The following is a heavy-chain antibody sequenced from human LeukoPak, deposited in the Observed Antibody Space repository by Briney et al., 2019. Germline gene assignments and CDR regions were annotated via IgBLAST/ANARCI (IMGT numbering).Heavy chain of an antibody. CDR1: GGSISSYY. D-gene: IGHD3-22*01. V-gene: IGHV4-59*08. J-gene: IGHJ4*02. CDR3: ARQYDSSGSIDY. CDR2: IYYCGST. Sequence: SETLPLTCTVSGGSISSYYWSWIRQPPGKGLEWIWYIYYCGSTNYNPSLKSRVTISVDKSKNQFSLKLSSVNAADTAVYYCARQYDSSGSIDYWGQGTLVTVSS.